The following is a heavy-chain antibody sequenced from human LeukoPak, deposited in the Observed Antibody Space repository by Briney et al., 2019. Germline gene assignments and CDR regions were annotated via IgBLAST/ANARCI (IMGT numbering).Heavy chain of an antibody. Sequence: GGPLRLSCAASGFTFSSYWMSWVRQAPGKGLEWVANIKQDGSEKYYVDSVKGRFTISRDNAKNSLYLQMNSLRAEDTAVYYCARAITMVRGVIIPNYYYYMDVWGKGTTVTISS. CDR1: GFTFSSYW. J-gene: IGHJ6*03. CDR3: ARAITMVRGVIIPNYYYYMDV. V-gene: IGHV3-7*01. CDR2: IKQDGSEK. D-gene: IGHD3-10*01.